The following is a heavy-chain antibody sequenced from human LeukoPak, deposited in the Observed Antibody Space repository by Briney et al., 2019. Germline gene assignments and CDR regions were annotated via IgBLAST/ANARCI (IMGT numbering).Heavy chain of an antibody. CDR1: GGSFRNYY. Sequence: ETLSLTCAVYGGSFRNYYWSWIRQAPGKGLEWVSVISGSGGSTYYADSVKGRFTISRDNSKNTLYLQMNSLRVEDTAVYYCAKDGVSGSSWYRFDPWGQGTLVTVSS. CDR3: AKDGVSGSSWYRFDP. CDR2: ISGSGGST. D-gene: IGHD6-13*01. V-gene: IGHV3-23*01. J-gene: IGHJ5*02.